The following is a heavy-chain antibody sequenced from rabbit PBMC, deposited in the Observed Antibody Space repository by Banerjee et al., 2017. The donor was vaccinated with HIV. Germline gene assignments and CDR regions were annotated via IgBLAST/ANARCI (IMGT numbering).Heavy chain of an antibody. CDR2: IYAGSSGST. V-gene: IGHV1S40*01. J-gene: IGHJ4*01. D-gene: IGHD8-1*01. CDR1: GFSFSSSYW. CDR3: ARTYPGSGDSAWNL. Sequence: QSLEESGGDLVKPGASLTLTCTASGFSFSSSYWICWVRQAPGKGLEWIACIYAGSSGSTYYASWAKGRFTISKTSSTTVTLQMTSLTAADTATYFCARTYPGSGDSAWNLWGPGTRHRL.